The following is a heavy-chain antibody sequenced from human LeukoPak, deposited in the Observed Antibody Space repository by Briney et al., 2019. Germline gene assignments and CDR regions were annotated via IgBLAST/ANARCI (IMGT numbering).Heavy chain of an antibody. CDR2: IWYDGSNK. Sequence: GGSLRLSCAASVFTFRNYGMHWVRQAPGQGLEWVAAIWYDGSNKYYGDSVKGRFTISRDNSKNTLYLQINSLRAEDTAAYYCARAGYGDPHFDFWGQGTLVTDSS. CDR1: VFTFRNYG. J-gene: IGHJ4*02. D-gene: IGHD4-17*01. CDR3: ARAGYGDPHFDF. V-gene: IGHV3-33*01.